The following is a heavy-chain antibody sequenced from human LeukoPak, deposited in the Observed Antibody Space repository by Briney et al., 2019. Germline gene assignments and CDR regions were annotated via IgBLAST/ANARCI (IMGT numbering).Heavy chain of an antibody. CDR1: GFTFSSYA. CDR2: ISGSGGST. V-gene: IGHV3-23*01. Sequence: TGGSLRLSCAASGFTFSSYAMSWVRQAPGKGLEWVSAISGSGGSTYYADSVKGRFTISRDNSKNTLHLQMNSLRAEDTAVYYCAKTYYDFWSGYSYYFDYWGQGTLVTVSS. J-gene: IGHJ4*02. CDR3: AKTYYDFWSGYSYYFDY. D-gene: IGHD3-3*01.